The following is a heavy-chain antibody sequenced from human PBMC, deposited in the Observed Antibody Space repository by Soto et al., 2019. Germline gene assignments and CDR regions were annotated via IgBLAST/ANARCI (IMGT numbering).Heavy chain of an antibody. CDR3: AKDGGGDGYNPTRFDY. J-gene: IGHJ4*02. V-gene: IGHV1-69*13. CDR1: GGTFSSYA. Sequence: GASVKVSCKASGGTFSSYAISWVRQAPGQGLEWMGGIIPIFGTANYAQKFQGRVTITADESTSTAYMELSSLRSEDTAVYYCAKDGGGDGYNPTRFDYWGQGTLVTV. CDR2: IIPIFGTA. D-gene: IGHD2-21*01.